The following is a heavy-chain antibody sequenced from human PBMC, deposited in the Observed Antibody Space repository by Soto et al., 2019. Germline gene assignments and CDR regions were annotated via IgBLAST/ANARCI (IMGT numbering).Heavy chain of an antibody. CDR2: ISYDGSNK. CDR1: GFTFSSYG. D-gene: IGHD3-10*01. V-gene: IGHV3-30*18. J-gene: IGHJ4*02. Sequence: PGGSLRLSCAASGFTFSSYGMHWVRQAPGKGLEWVAVISYDGSNKYYADSVKGRFTISRDNSKNTLYLQMNSLRAEDTAVYYCAKDLAWFGELLHRGPDYWGQGTLVTVSS. CDR3: AKDLAWFGELLHRGPDY.